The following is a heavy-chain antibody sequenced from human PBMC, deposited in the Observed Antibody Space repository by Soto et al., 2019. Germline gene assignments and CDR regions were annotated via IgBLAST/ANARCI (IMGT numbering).Heavy chain of an antibody. J-gene: IGHJ6*03. Sequence: SETLSLTCAVSGGSISSGGYSWSWIRQPPGKGLEWIGYIYHSGSTYYNPSLKSRVTISVDRSKNQFSLKLSSVTAADTAVYYCARRYCSGGSCRKQDYYYYMDVWGKGTTVTVSS. V-gene: IGHV4-30-2*01. CDR3: ARRYCSGGSCRKQDYYYYMDV. D-gene: IGHD2-15*01. CDR1: GGSISSGGYS. CDR2: IYHSGST.